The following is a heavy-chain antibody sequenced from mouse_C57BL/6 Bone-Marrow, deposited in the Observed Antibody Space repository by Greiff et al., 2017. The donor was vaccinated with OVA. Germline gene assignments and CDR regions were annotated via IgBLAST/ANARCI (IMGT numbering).Heavy chain of an antibody. CDR1: GFTFSDYY. Sequence: EVMLVESGGGLVQPGGSLKLSCAASGFTFSDYYMYWVRQTPEKRLEWVAYISNGGGSTYYPDTVKGRFTISRDNAKNTLYLQMSRLKSEDTAMYYCARGANSAWFAYLGQGTLVTVSA. J-gene: IGHJ3*01. D-gene: IGHD3-1*01. CDR3: ARGANSAWFAY. V-gene: IGHV5-12*01. CDR2: ISNGGGST.